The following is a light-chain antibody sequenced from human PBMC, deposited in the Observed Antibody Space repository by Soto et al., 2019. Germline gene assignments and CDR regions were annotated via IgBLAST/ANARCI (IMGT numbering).Light chain of an antibody. CDR3: QKYNSAPYT. CDR1: QGLSNS. CDR2: AAS. Sequence: DIQMTQSQSSLSASVGDRVTITCRASQGLSNSLAWYQQKVGKVPKLLINAASTLQSGVPLRFSCSGSGTDFTLNSTSLQPEDVATYYWQKYNSAPYTFGQGTKLELK. J-gene: IGKJ2*01. V-gene: IGKV1-27*01.